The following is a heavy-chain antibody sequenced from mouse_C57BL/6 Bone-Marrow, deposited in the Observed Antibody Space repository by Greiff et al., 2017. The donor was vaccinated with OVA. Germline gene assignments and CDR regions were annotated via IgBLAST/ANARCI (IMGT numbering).Heavy chain of an antibody. D-gene: IGHD1-1*01. J-gene: IGHJ3*01. CDR1: GYSFTGYY. CDR3: ARDYYGSSSAWFAY. V-gene: IGHV1-42*01. Sequence: EVQLQQSGPELVKPGASVKISCKASGYSFTGYYMNWVKQSPEKSLEWIGEINPSTGGTTYNQKFKAKATLTVDKSSSTAYMQLKSLTSEDSVVYYCARDYYGSSSAWFAYWGQGTLVTVSA. CDR2: INPSTGGT.